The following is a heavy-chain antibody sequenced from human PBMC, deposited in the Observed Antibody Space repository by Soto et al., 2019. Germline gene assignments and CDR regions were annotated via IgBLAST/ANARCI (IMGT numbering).Heavy chain of an antibody. V-gene: IGHV1-69*06. CDR3: ATSAYSSSFRGTKDAFDI. Sequence: GASVKFSCKASGGTFSSYAISWVRQAPGQGLEWMGGIIPIFGTANYAQKFQGRVTITADKSTSTAYMELSSLRSEDTAVYYCATSAYSSSFRGTKDAFDIWGQGTMVTVSS. CDR2: IIPIFGTA. D-gene: IGHD6-6*01. J-gene: IGHJ3*02. CDR1: GGTFSSYA.